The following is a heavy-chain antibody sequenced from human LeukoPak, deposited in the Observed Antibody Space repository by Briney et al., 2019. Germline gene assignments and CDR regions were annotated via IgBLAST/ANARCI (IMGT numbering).Heavy chain of an antibody. D-gene: IGHD6-13*01. CDR3: ARSMAAVRDYYGMDV. Sequence: QAGGSLRLSCAASGFIVSSNYMSWVRQAPGKGLEWVSVIYSGGSTYYADSVKGRFTISRDNSKNTLYLQMNNLRAEDTAVYYCARSMAAVRDYYGMDVWGQGTTVTVSS. V-gene: IGHV3-53*01. J-gene: IGHJ6*02. CDR1: GFIVSSNY. CDR2: IYSGGST.